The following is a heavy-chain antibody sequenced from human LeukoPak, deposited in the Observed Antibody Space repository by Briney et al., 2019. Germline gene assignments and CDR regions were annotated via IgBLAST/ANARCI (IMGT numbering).Heavy chain of an antibody. CDR1: GGSISSGSYY. D-gene: IGHD2-2*01. Sequence: SETLSLTCTVSGGSISSGSYYWSWIRQPAGKGLEWIGRIYTSGSTNYNPSLKSRVSISVDTSKNQFSLKLSSVTAADTAVYYCAREGIVVVPAALPPYYFDYWGQGTLVTVSS. CDR3: AREGIVVVPAALPPYYFDY. V-gene: IGHV4-61*02. CDR2: IYTSGST. J-gene: IGHJ4*02.